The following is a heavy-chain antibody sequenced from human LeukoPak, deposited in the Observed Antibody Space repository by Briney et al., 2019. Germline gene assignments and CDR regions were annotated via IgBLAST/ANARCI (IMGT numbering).Heavy chain of an antibody. CDR1: GGSVSSGSYY. Sequence: SETLSFTCTVSGGSVSSGSYYWSWIRQPPGKGLEWIGHIYHTGSTNYNPSLKSRVTLSLDTSKNQFSLKLTSVSAADTAVYYCARDVRTINVLTGYYRPYYFDYWGQGTLVTVSS. CDR2: IYHTGST. J-gene: IGHJ4*02. CDR3: ARDVRTINVLTGYYRPYYFDY. V-gene: IGHV4-61*01. D-gene: IGHD3-9*01.